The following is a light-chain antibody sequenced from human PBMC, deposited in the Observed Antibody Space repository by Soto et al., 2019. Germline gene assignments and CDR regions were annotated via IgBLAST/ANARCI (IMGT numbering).Light chain of an antibody. CDR1: TSNIGSNA. CDR2: SNN. CDR3: EAWDDSLNGYV. J-gene: IGLJ1*01. Sequence: QSVLIQPPSVSGTPGQRVTISYSGSTSNIGSNAVNWYQQLPGTAPTLLIYSNNQRPSGVPDRFSGSKSGTSASLAIRGLQSEDEADYYCEAWDDSLNGYVFGTGTKVTVL. V-gene: IGLV1-44*01.